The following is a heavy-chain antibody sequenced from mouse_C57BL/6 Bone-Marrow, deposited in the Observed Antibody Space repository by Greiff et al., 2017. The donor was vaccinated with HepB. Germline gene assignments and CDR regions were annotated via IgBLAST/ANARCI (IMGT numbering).Heavy chain of an antibody. J-gene: IGHJ1*03. Sequence: DVKLVESGGDLVKPGGSLKLSCAASGFTFSSYGMSWVRQTPDKRLEWVATISSGGSYTYYPDSVKGRFTISRDNAKNTLYLQMSSLKSEDTAMYYCARRFTTGYFDVWGTGTTVTVSS. V-gene: IGHV5-6*02. CDR2: ISSGGSYT. CDR3: ARRFTTGYFDV. D-gene: IGHD1-1*01. CDR1: GFTFSSYG.